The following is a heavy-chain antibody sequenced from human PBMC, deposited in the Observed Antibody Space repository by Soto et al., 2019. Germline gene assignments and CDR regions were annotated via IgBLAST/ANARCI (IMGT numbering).Heavy chain of an antibody. Sequence: GGSLRLSCAASGFTFSRYTMSWVRQAPGKGLEWVSSVSSTSTSYIYYADSVKGRFTISRDNAKNSLYLQMNSLRADDSAVYYCARDSLLAVASTSLDYWGQGTLVTVSS. J-gene: IGHJ4*02. V-gene: IGHV3-21*01. CDR2: VSSTSTSYI. CDR1: GFTFSRYT. CDR3: ARDSLLAVASTSLDY. D-gene: IGHD6-19*01.